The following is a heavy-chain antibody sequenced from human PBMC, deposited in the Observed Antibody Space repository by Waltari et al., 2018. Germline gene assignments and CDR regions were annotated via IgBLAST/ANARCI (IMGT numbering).Heavy chain of an antibody. D-gene: IGHD3-10*01. Sequence: EVQLVESGGGLVKPGVSLRLSCAASGFTFSSYSMNWVRQAPGKGLEWVSSISSSSSYIYYADSVKGRFTISRDNAKNSLYLQMNSLRAEDTAVYYCARGSDGSGSYYNGHDYWGQGTLVTVSS. V-gene: IGHV3-21*01. CDR3: ARGSDGSGSYYNGHDY. J-gene: IGHJ4*02. CDR2: ISSSSSYI. CDR1: GFTFSSYS.